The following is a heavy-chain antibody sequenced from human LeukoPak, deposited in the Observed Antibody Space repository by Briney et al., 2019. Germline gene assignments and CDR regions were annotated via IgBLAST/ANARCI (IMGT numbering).Heavy chain of an antibody. CDR2: ISGSGGRT. CDR1: GFTFSSYA. J-gene: IGHJ4*02. CDR3: AILAGYYDGSGPKGVFDY. D-gene: IGHD3-22*01. V-gene: IGHV3-23*01. Sequence: GGSLTLSCAASGFTFSSYAMSWVRQAPGKGLEWVSAISGSGGRTYYAHPVKGRLTIPRDNSKNTLYLQMISLKAEDTAVYYCAILAGYYDGSGPKGVFDYWGQGTLVTVSS.